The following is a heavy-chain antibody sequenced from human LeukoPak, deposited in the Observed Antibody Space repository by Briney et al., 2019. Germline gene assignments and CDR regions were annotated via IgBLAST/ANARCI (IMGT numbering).Heavy chain of an antibody. CDR3: ARDLVVPAAISYYYYGMDV. Sequence: SETLSLTCTVSGGSISSHYWSWIRQPAGKGLEWIERIYTSGSTNYNPSLKSRVTMSVDTSKNQFSLKLSSVTAADTAVYYCARDLVVPAAISYYYYGMDVWGQGTTVTVSS. CDR2: IYTSGST. D-gene: IGHD2-2*01. V-gene: IGHV4-4*07. J-gene: IGHJ6*02. CDR1: GGSISSHY.